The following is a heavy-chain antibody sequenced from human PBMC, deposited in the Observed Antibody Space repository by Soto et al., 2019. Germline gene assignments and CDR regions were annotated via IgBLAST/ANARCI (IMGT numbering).Heavy chain of an antibody. CDR3: AINKDSSGYYYYGMDV. Sequence: GESLKISCKGSGYSFTIYWIGWVRQMPGKGLEWMGIIYPGDSDTRYSPSFQGQVTISADKSISTAYLQWSSLKASDTAMYYCAINKDSSGYYYYGMDVWGQGTTVTVSS. J-gene: IGHJ6*02. V-gene: IGHV5-51*01. D-gene: IGHD6-19*01. CDR1: GYSFTIYW. CDR2: IYPGDSDT.